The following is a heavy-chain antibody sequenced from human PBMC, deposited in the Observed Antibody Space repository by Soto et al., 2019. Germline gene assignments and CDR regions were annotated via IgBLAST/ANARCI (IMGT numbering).Heavy chain of an antibody. Sequence: PGGSLRLSCAASGFTFSNAWMSWVRQAPGKGLEWVGRIKSKTDGGTTDYAAPVKGRFTISRDDSKNTLYLQMNSLKTEDTAVYYCTTVLGDYDILTGYEFDYWGQGTLVTVSS. V-gene: IGHV3-15*01. CDR1: GFTFSNAW. CDR2: IKSKTDGGTT. CDR3: TTVLGDYDILTGYEFDY. D-gene: IGHD3-9*01. J-gene: IGHJ4*02.